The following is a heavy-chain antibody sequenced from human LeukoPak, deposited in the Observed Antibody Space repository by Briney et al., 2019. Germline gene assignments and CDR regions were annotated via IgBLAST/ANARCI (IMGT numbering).Heavy chain of an antibody. CDR3: ARGRSSRITMVRGVIMSFYY. D-gene: IGHD3-10*01. V-gene: IGHV1-8*01. Sequence: ASVKVSCKASGYTFTSYDINWVRQATGQGLEWMGWMNPNSGNTGYAQKFQGRVTMTRNTSISTAYMELSSLRSEDTAVYYCARGRSSRITMVRGVIMSFYYWGQGTLVTVSS. J-gene: IGHJ4*02. CDR1: GYTFTSYD. CDR2: MNPNSGNT.